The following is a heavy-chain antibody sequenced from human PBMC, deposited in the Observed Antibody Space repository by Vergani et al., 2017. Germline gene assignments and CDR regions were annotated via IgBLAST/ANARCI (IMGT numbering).Heavy chain of an antibody. V-gene: IGHV3-33*01. D-gene: IGHD2-8*01. J-gene: IGHJ6*03. Sequence: QVQLEESGGGVVQPGRSLRLSCAGSGFTLSSHAMHWVRQAPGKGLEWVAFIWYDGSKEYYADSVKGRFTISRDNSKNTLYLQMNNLRAADTAVYYCARSGYCYHGVCYMTYYYYMDVWGKGTAVTVSS. CDR1: GFTLSSHA. CDR3: ARSGYCYHGVCYMTYYYYMDV. CDR2: IWYDGSKE.